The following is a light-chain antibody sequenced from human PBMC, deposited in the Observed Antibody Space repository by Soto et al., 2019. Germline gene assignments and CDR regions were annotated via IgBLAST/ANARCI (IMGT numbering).Light chain of an antibody. CDR1: QSVSSSY. CDR2: GAS. Sequence: EIVMTQSPATLSLSPGERATLSCRASQSVSSSYLSWYQQKPGQAPRLLIYGASTRATGIPARFSGSGSGTDFTLTISSLQPEDFAVYDWQFVGRGTKVEIK. V-gene: IGKV3D-7*01. J-gene: IGKJ1*01. CDR3: QF.